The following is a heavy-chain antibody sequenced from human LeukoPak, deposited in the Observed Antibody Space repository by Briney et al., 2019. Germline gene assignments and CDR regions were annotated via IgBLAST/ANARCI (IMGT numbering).Heavy chain of an antibody. CDR1: GGSFSGYY. Sequence: SETLSLTCAVYGGSFSGYYWSWIRHPPEKGLELIGEINHSGSTNYNPSLKSRVTISVDTSKNQFSLKLSSVTAADTAVYYCARGRSPYCSSTSCSNWFDPWGQGTLVTVSS. J-gene: IGHJ5*02. V-gene: IGHV4-34*01. CDR2: INHSGST. CDR3: ARGRSPYCSSTSCSNWFDP. D-gene: IGHD2-2*01.